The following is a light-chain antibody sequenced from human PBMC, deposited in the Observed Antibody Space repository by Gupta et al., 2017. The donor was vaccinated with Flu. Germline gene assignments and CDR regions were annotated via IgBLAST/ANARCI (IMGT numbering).Light chain of an antibody. CDR1: QSLLHSNGYNY. Sequence: DIVMTQSPLSLPVTPGEPASISCRSSQSLLHSNGYNYLDWYLQKPGQSPQLLIYLGSNRASGVPDRFSGSGSGTDFTLKISRVEAEDVGVYYCRQALQTLKTFGQGTKVEIK. V-gene: IGKV2-28*01. J-gene: IGKJ1*01. CDR3: RQALQTLKT. CDR2: LGS.